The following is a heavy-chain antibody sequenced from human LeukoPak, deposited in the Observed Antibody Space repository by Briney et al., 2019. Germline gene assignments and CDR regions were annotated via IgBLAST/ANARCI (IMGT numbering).Heavy chain of an antibody. CDR3: ARDSGGHFDY. V-gene: IGHV1-3*03. CDR2: INAGNGNT. CDR1: GYTFTGYY. Sequence: ASVKVSCKASGYTFTGYYMHWVRQAPGQRLEWMGWINAGNGNTKYSQEFQGRVTITRDTSASTAYMELSSLRSEDMAVYYCARDSGGHFDYWGQGTLVTVSS. D-gene: IGHD2-15*01. J-gene: IGHJ4*02.